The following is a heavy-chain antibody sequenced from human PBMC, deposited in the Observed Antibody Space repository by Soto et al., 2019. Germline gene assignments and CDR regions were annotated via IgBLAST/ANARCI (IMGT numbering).Heavy chain of an antibody. V-gene: IGHV4-31*03. Sequence: PSETLSLTCTVSGGSIGSGGYYWSWIRQHPGKGLEWIGYIYYSGITYYNPSLKSRVTISVDTSKNQFSLKLSSVTAADTAVYYCARSTGYYFEYWGQGTLVTVSS. CDR1: GGSIGSGGYY. J-gene: IGHJ4*02. CDR2: IYYSGIT. CDR3: ARSTGYYFEY.